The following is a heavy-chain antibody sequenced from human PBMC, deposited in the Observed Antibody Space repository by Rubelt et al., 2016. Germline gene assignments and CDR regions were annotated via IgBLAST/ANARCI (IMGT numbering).Heavy chain of an antibody. V-gene: IGHV5-10-1*03. CDR3: AIYDFWSGYYLDY. D-gene: IGHD3-3*01. CDR2: LDPSDSYT. Sequence: EVQLVQSGAEVKKPGESLRISCKGSGYSFTSYWIRWVRQMPGKGLEWMGRLDPSDSYTNYSPSFQGHVTISADKSISTAYLQWSSLKASDTAMYYCAIYDFWSGYYLDYWGQGTLVTVSS. CDR1: GYSFTSYW. J-gene: IGHJ4*02.